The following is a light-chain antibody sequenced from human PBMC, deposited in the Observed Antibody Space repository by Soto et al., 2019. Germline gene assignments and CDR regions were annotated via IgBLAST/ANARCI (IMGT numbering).Light chain of an antibody. CDR2: DAS. V-gene: IGKV1-5*01. CDR1: QSINNH. CDR3: QQYNSYWGA. Sequence: DIQMTQSPSSLSASVGDRVTVTCRTSQSINNHLNWYQQKPGEAPKLLIYDASSLESGVPSRFSGSGSGTEFTLTISSLQPDDFATYYCQQYNSYWGAFGPGTKVDIK. J-gene: IGKJ3*01.